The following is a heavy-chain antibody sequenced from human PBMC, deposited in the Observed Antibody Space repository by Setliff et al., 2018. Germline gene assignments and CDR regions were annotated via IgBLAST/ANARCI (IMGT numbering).Heavy chain of an antibody. CDR2: IGVYTGHT. J-gene: IGHJ1*01. D-gene: IGHD2-2*01. CDR3: SRLVRYCSRTTCQTASGAEL. Sequence: ASVKVSCKASGYTFAESIVSWVRQAPGQGLEWMGWIGVYTGHTSFAQKFEDRVSMSTDKSTNMAYMELRGLRFDDTAVYYCSRLVRYCSRTTCQTASGAELWGQGTLVTVPQ. V-gene: IGHV1-18*04. CDR1: GYTFAESI.